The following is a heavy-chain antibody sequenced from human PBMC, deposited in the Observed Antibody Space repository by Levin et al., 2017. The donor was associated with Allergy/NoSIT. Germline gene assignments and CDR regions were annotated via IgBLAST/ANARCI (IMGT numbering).Heavy chain of an antibody. D-gene: IGHD2-2*01. V-gene: IGHV1-46*01. CDR2: INPSGGST. CDR3: ARGAGYCSSTSCYGGLVGYYYYGMDV. J-gene: IGHJ6*02. CDR1: GYTFTSYY. Sequence: ASVKVSCKTSGYTFTSYYMHWVRQAPGQGLEWMGIINPSGGSTSYAQKFQGRVTMTRDTSTSTVYMELSSLRSEDTAVYYCARGAGYCSSTSCYGGLVGYYYYGMDVWGQGTTVTVSS.